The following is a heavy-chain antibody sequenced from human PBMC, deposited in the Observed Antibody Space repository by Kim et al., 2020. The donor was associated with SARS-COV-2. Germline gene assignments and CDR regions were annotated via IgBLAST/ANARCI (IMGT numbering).Heavy chain of an antibody. Sequence: PSRKRRVTISVDTSKNQCSLKLNSVTAADPAVYYCARHGDCGGDCYTFDIWGQGTMVNVSS. V-gene: IGHV4-59*08. J-gene: IGHJ3*02. CDR3: ARHGDCGGDCYTFDI. D-gene: IGHD2-21*02.